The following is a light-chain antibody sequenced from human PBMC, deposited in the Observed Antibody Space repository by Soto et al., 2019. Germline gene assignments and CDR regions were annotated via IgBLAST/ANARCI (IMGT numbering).Light chain of an antibody. V-gene: IGLV2-23*01. CDR3: CSYAGSFTFV. J-gene: IGLJ1*01. CDR1: SSDVGGYNL. CDR2: EGS. Sequence: QSALTQPASVSGSPGQSITISCTGTSSDVGGYNLVSWYQQHPGKAPKLMIYEGSQRPSGVSNRFSGSKSGNTASLTVSGLQAEDEADYYCCSYAGSFTFVFGTGTKLTVL.